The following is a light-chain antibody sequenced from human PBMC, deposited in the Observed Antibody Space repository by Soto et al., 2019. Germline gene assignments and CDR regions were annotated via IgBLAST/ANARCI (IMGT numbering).Light chain of an antibody. J-gene: IGKJ4*01. V-gene: IGKV3-20*01. CDR2: DTS. CDR1: RSISTY. Sequence: IVLTQSPATLSLSPGERATLSCRASRSISTYLAWYQQKPGQAPRLLIYDTSNRATGIPARFSGSGSGTDFTLTISRLEPEDFAVYYCQQYGSSPPTTFGGGTKVDIK. CDR3: QQYGSSPPTT.